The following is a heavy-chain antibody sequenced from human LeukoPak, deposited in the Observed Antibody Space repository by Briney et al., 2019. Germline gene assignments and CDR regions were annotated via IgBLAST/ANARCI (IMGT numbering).Heavy chain of an antibody. V-gene: IGHV3-20*03. Sequence: RRLSVGASGFAFDDYGMSWCRRAPGKGLDWVAGINWKGDNTPYADSVKGHFPTFRDNAKNSVYLHMNSLRAEDRAVYYCAREAYYYGSGSYIYWFEPWGQGHVVLVSS. J-gene: IGHJ5*02. CDR3: AREAYYYGSGSYIYWFEP. CDR2: INWKGDNT. CDR1: GFAFDDYG. D-gene: IGHD3-10*01.